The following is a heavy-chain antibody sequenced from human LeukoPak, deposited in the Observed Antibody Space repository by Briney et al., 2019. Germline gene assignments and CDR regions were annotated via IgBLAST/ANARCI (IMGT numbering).Heavy chain of an antibody. CDR1: GFTFSNGW. V-gene: IGHV3-15*01. CDR3: TTEYYYDSSGLFDY. J-gene: IGHJ4*02. D-gene: IGHD3-22*01. Sequence: GGSLRLSCAVSGFTFSNGWMSWVRQAPGKGLEWVGRIKSKRDGGTTDYAAPVYGRFTISRDDSKNTLYLQMNSLKTEDTAVYYCTTEYYYDSSGLFDYWGQGTLVTVSS. CDR2: IKSKRDGGTT.